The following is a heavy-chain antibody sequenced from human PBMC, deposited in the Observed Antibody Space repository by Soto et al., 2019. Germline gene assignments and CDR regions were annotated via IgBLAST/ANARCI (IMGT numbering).Heavy chain of an antibody. CDR2: ISSSGSTK. J-gene: IGHJ4*02. CDR3: ARVGDGYNLNY. CDR1: GFTFSRYE. D-gene: IGHD5-12*01. V-gene: IGHV3-48*03. Sequence: GGSLRLSCAAPGFTFSRYEMNWVRQAPGKGLEWVSYISSSGSTKYYADSVKGRFTISRDNAKNSLYLQMNSLRVEDTAVYYCARVGDGYNLNYWGQGTLVTVSS.